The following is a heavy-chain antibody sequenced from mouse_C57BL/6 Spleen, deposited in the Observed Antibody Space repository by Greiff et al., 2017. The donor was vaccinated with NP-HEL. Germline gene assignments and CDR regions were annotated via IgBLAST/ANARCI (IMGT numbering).Heavy chain of an antibody. CDR3: ARGRWDETRGFDY. D-gene: IGHD4-1*01. CDR2: INPNNGGT. Sequence: EVKLMESGPELVKPGASVKIPCKASGYTFTDYNMDWVKQSHGKSLEWIGDINPNNGGTIYNQKFKGKATLTVDKSSSTAYMELRSLTSEDTAVYYCARGRWDETRGFDYWGQGTTLTVSS. J-gene: IGHJ2*01. CDR1: GYTFTDYN. V-gene: IGHV1-18*01.